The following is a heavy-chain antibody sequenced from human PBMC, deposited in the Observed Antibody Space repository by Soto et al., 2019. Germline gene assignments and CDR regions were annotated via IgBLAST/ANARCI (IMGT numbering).Heavy chain of an antibody. J-gene: IGHJ4*02. D-gene: IGHD4-17*01. CDR1: GGSISSYY. Sequence: PSETLSLTCTVSGGSISSYYWSWIRQSPGKGLEWIGYIYYSGSTNYNPSLKSRATISVDTSKNQFSLKLSSVTAADTAVYYCARSYGDYINFDYWGQGALVTVSS. CDR3: ARSYGDYINFDY. CDR2: IYYSGST. V-gene: IGHV4-59*01.